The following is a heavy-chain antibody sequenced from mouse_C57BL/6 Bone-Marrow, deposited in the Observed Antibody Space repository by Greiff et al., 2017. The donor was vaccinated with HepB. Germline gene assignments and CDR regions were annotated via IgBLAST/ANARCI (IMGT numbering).Heavy chain of an antibody. D-gene: IGHD2-5*01. CDR3: ACGTIVTHYYAMDY. CDR1: GYTFTSYG. V-gene: IGHV1-81*01. Sequence: VQLQQSGAELARPGASVKLSCKASGYTFTSYGISWVKQRTGQGLEWIGEIYPRSGNTYYNEKFKGKATLTADKSSSTAYMELRSLTSEDSAVYFCACGTIVTHYYAMDYWGQGTSVTVSS. J-gene: IGHJ4*01. CDR2: IYPRSGNT.